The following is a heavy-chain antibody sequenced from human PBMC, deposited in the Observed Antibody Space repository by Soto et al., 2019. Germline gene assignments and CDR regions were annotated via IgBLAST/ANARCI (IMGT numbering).Heavy chain of an antibody. V-gene: IGHV1-8*01. CDR3: AGERSAAGTGWFDP. D-gene: IGHD6-13*01. CDR2: MNPNSGNT. CDR1: GYTFTSYD. Sequence: QVQLVQSGAEVKKPGASVKVSCKASGYTFTSYDIKWVRQATEQGLEWIGWMNPNSGNTGYAQKFQGRVTMTRNTSISTAYMELSSLKSEDTAVYYCAGERSAAGTGWFDPWDQGTQVTFSS. J-gene: IGHJ5*02.